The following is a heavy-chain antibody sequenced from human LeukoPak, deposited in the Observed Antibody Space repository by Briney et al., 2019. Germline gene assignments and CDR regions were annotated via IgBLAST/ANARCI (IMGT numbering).Heavy chain of an antibody. CDR1: GFTFSSYA. Sequence: GGSLRLSCAASGFTFSSYAMSWVRQAPGKGLEWVSAIRGSGGSTYYADSVKGRFTISRDNSKSTMYLQMNSLRAEDTAVYHCAKTNGYYDLWGQGTLVIVSS. J-gene: IGHJ4*02. CDR2: IRGSGGST. CDR3: AKTNGYYDL. D-gene: IGHD3-22*01. V-gene: IGHV3-23*01.